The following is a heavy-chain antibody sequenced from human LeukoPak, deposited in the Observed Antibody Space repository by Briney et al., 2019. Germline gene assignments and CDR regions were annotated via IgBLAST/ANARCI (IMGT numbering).Heavy chain of an antibody. CDR2: IYYSGST. J-gene: IGHJ4*02. Sequence: PSETLSLTCTVSGGSISSYYWGWIRQPPGKGLEWIGSIYYSGSTYYNPSLKSRVTISVDTSKNQFSLKLSSVTAADTAVYYCARNGDFWSGYYPNWGQGTLVTVSS. CDR3: ARNGDFWSGYYPN. CDR1: GGSISSYY. V-gene: IGHV4-39*07. D-gene: IGHD3-3*01.